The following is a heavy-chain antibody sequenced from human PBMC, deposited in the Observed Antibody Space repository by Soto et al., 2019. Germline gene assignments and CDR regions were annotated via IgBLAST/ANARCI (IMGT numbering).Heavy chain of an antibody. Sequence: GESLKISCKGSRYSFTSYWIGWVRQMPGKGLEWMGIIYPGDSDTRYSPSFQGQVTISADKSISTAYLQWSSLKASDTAMYYCARTAAAGKCCCGRHGWGQGTTGIVSS. CDR1: RYSFTSYW. D-gene: IGHD6-13*01. CDR2: IYPGDSDT. V-gene: IGHV5-51*01. J-gene: IGHJ6*01. CDR3: ARTAAAGKCCCGRHG.